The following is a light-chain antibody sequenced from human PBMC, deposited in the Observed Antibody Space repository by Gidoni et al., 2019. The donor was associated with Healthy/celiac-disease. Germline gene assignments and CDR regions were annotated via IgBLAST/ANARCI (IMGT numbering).Light chain of an antibody. V-gene: IGKV1-27*01. CDR1: QCISND. CDR3: QKYNRAPPIT. CDR2: AAS. Sequence: DIQMTQSPSSLSASVGDRVTITCRASQCISNDLSWYQQKPGKVPKLLIYAASTLQSGVPSRFSGSGSGTDFTLTISSLQPEDVATYYCQKYNRAPPITFGPGTRLEIK. J-gene: IGKJ5*01.